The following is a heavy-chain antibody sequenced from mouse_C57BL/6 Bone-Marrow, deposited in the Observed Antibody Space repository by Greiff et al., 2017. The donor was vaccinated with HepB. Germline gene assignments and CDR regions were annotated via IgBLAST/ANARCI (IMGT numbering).Heavy chain of an antibody. D-gene: IGHD1-1*01. CDR1: GFTFSDYY. Sequence: EVQLVESEGGLVQPGSSMKLSCTASGFTFSDYYMAWVRQVPEKGLEWVANINYDGSSTYYLDSLKSRFIISRDIAKNILYLQMSSLKSEDTATYYCAREWPPYYGSSTYAMDYWGQGTSVTVSS. J-gene: IGHJ4*01. V-gene: IGHV5-16*01. CDR3: AREWPPYYGSSTYAMDY. CDR2: INYDGSST.